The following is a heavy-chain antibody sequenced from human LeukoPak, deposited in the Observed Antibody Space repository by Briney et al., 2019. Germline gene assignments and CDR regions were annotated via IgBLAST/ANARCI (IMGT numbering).Heavy chain of an antibody. Sequence: GASVKVSCKAAGYTFTGYYMHWLRQAPGQGLEWLGWTNPNSGGTNYAQKFQGRVTMTRDTSISTAYMELSSLRSDDTAVYYCAREQFGMTTVTYHDYWGQGTLVTVSS. CDR1: GYTFTGYY. V-gene: IGHV1-2*02. J-gene: IGHJ4*02. CDR2: TNPNSGGT. D-gene: IGHD4-17*01. CDR3: AREQFGMTTVTYHDY.